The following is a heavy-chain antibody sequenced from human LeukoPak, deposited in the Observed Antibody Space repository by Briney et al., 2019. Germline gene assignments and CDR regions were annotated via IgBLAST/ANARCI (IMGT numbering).Heavy chain of an antibody. CDR1: GFTFDDYA. CDR3: AKADCSSTICSFDY. D-gene: IGHD2-2*01. J-gene: IGHJ4*02. V-gene: IGHV3-9*03. Sequence: PGGSLRLSCAASGFTFDDYAMHWVRQAPGKGLEWVSGISWNSGSIGHADSVKGRFTISRDNAKNSLYLQMNSLRAEDMALYYCAKADCSSTICSFDYWGQGTLVTVSS. CDR2: ISWNSGSI.